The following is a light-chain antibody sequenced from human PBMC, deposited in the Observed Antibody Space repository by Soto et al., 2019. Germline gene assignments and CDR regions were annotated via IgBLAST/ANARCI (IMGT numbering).Light chain of an antibody. Sequence: EIVLTQSPGTLSLSPGERATLSCRASQSVRNSYLAWYQQKPGQAPRLLIYGASGRATGTPDGFSGSGSGTDFTLTISRLEPEDFAVYYCQQYGTSPYTFGQGTKLEI. CDR1: QSVRNSY. V-gene: IGKV3-20*01. CDR2: GAS. CDR3: QQYGTSPYT. J-gene: IGKJ2*01.